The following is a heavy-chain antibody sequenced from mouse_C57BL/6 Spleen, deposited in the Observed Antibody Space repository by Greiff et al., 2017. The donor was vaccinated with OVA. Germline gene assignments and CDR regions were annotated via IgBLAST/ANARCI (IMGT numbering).Heavy chain of an antibody. J-gene: IGHJ4*01. CDR2: IRSKSSNYAT. CDR3: VRPDYYGSSYAMDY. D-gene: IGHD1-1*01. CDR1: GFTFNTYA. V-gene: IGHV10-3*01. Sequence: EVNVVESGGGLVQPKGSLKLSCAASGFTFNTYAMHWVRQAPGKGLEWVARIRSKSSNYATYYADSVKDRFTISRDDSQSMLYLQMNNLKTEDTAMYYCVRPDYYGSSYAMDYWGQGTSVTVSS.